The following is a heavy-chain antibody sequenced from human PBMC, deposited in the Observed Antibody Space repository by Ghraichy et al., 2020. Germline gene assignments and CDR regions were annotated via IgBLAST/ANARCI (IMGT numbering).Heavy chain of an antibody. CDR1: GFTFSSYA. J-gene: IGHJ6*03. CDR2: ISYDGSNK. D-gene: IGHD4-17*01. CDR3: ARESVGAGIGDYEPGNYYYYYMDV. Sequence: GGSLRLSCAASGFTFSSYAMHWVRQAPGKGLEWVAVISYDGSNKYYADSVKGRFTISRDNSKNTLYLQMNSLRAEDTAVYYCARESVGAGIGDYEPGNYYYYYMDVWGKGTTVTVSS. V-gene: IGHV3-30-3*01.